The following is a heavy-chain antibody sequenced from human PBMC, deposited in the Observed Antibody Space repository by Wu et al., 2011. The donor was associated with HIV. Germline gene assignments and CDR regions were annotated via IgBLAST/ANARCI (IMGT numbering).Heavy chain of an antibody. D-gene: IGHD2-2*01. V-gene: IGHV1-69*06. CDR3: ASGPHIVVVPAATYYYYYYMDV. CDR1: GGTFSSYA. CDR2: IIPIFGTA. J-gene: IGHJ6*03. Sequence: QVQLVQSGAEVKKPGSSVKVSCKASGGTFSSYAISWVRQAPGQGLEWMGGIIPIFGTANYAQKFQGRVTITADKSTSTAYMELSSLRSEDTAVYYCASGPHIVVVPAATYYYYYYMDVWGKGTTVTVSS.